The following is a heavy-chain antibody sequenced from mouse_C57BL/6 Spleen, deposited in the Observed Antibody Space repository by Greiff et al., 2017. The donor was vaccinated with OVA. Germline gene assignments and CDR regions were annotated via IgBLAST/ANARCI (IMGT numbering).Heavy chain of an antibody. V-gene: IGHV3-6*01. D-gene: IGHD2-13*01. CDR2: ISDDGSN. J-gene: IGHJ2*01. CDR3: AREDDDSGD. CDR1: GYSITSGYF. Sequence: ESGPGLVKPSQSLSLTCSVTGYSITSGYFWNWIRQFPGNKLEWMGYISDDGSNNYNPPLKNRISITRDTSKNQFFLKLNSVTTEDTATYYCAREDDDSGDWGQGTTLTVSS.